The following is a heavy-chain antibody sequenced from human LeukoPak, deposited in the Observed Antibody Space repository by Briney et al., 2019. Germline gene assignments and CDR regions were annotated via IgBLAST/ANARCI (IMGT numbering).Heavy chain of an antibody. D-gene: IGHD5-18*01. CDR2: ISNNGGDT. J-gene: IGHJ4*02. V-gene: IGHV3-23*01. CDR3: AKSMSTAYRGFFDY. CDR1: GFTFTTYA. Sequence: GGSLRLSCAASGFTFTTYAMSWVRQAPGMGLEWVSSISNNGGDTYYADSVKGRLSISRDNSKNTLYLQINSLRAEDTAMYYCAKSMSTAYRGFFDYWGQGTLVTVSS.